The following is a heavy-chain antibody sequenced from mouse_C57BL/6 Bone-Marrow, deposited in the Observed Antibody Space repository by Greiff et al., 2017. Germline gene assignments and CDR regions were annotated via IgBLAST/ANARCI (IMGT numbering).Heavy chain of an antibody. CDR2: IDPSDSET. CDR1: GYTFTSYW. V-gene: IGHV1-52*01. Sequence: QVQLQQPGAELVRPGSSVKLSCKASGYTFTSYWMHWVKQRPIQGLEWIGNIDPSDSETHYNQKFKDKATLTVDKSSSTAYMQLSSLTSEDSAVYYCARHSSGYVDYWGQGTSVTVSS. D-gene: IGHD3-2*02. CDR3: ARHSSGYVDY. J-gene: IGHJ4*01.